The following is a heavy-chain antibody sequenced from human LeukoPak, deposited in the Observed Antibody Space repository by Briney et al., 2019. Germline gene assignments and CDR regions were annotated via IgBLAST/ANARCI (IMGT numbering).Heavy chain of an antibody. V-gene: IGHV3-66*01. D-gene: IGHD2-15*01. CDR1: GFTFSTYS. CDR3: ASTQRGDYFDY. Sequence: GGSLRLSCAVSGFTFSTYSMNWVRQAPGKGLEWVSVIYSGGSTYYADSVKGRFTISRDNSKNTLYLQINSLRAEDTAVYYCASTQRGDYFDYWGQGTLVTVSS. CDR2: IYSGGST. J-gene: IGHJ4*02.